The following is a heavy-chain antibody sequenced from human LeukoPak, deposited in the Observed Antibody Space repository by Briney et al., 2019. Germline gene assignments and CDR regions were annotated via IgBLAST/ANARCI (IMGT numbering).Heavy chain of an antibody. J-gene: IGHJ4*02. CDR3: AREGIGIVVVPAAILDY. Sequence: ASVKVSCKASGGTFSSYAISWVRQAPGQGLEWMGRIIPILGIANYAQKFQGRVTITADKSTSTAYMELSSLRSEDTAVYYCAREGIGIVVVPAAILDYWGQGTLVTVSS. CDR1: GGTFSSYA. CDR2: IIPILGIA. V-gene: IGHV1-69*04. D-gene: IGHD2-2*02.